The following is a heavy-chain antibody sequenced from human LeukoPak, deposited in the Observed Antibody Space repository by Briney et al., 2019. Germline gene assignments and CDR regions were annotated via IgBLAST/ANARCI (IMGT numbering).Heavy chain of an antibody. CDR2: ISGSGGST. V-gene: IGHV3-23*01. CDR1: GFTFSRYA. Sequence: GGSLRLSCAASGFTFSRYAMSWVRQAPGKGLEWVSAISGSGGSTYYADSVKGRFTISRDNSKNTLYLQMNSLRAEDTAVFYCAQGPRYYFDYWGQGTLVTVSS. CDR3: AQGPRYYFDY. J-gene: IGHJ4*02.